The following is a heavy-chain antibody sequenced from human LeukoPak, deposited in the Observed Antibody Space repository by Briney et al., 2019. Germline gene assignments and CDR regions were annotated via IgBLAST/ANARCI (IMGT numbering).Heavy chain of an antibody. Sequence: LSGGSLRLSCAASGFTFSSYGMHWVRQAPGKGLEWVAFIRYDGSDENYADSVKGRFTISRDNSKNTLYLQMNSLRAEDTAVYYCARVANYARYWYFDLWGRGALVTVSS. CDR2: IRYDGSDE. V-gene: IGHV3-30*02. D-gene: IGHD4/OR15-4a*01. CDR3: ARVANYARYWYFDL. CDR1: GFTFSSYG. J-gene: IGHJ2*01.